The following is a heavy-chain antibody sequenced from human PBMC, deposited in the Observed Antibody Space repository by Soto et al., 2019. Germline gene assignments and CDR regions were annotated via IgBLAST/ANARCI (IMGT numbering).Heavy chain of an antibody. Sequence: PSQTLSLTCAISGDIVSSNSAAWNWIRQSPSRGLEWLGRTYYRSKWYNDYAVSVKSRITINPDTSKNQFSLQLNSVTPEDTAVYYCARSLLAYCGGDCYSDFDYWGKGTLVTVSS. CDR2: TYYRSKWYN. V-gene: IGHV6-1*01. CDR1: GDIVSSNSAA. J-gene: IGHJ4*02. CDR3: ARSLLAYCGGDCYSDFDY. D-gene: IGHD2-21*02.